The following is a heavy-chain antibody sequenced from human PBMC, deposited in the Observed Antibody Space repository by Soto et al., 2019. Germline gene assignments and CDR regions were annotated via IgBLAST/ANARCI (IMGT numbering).Heavy chain of an antibody. Sequence: EVQLVESGGGLVQPGGSLRLSCAASGFTFSSYSMNWVRQAPGKGLEWVSYISSSSSTIYYADSVKGRFTISRDNAKNSPYLQMESLRAEDTAVYYWAEVACIVYWGQGTLVTVSS. J-gene: IGHJ4*02. CDR3: AEVACIVY. V-gene: IGHV3-48*01. CDR2: ISSSSSTI. CDR1: GFTFSSYS. D-gene: IGHD6-19*01.